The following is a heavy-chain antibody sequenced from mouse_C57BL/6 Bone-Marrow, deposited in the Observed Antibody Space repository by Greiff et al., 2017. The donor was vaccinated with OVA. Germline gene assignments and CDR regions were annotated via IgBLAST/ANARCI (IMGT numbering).Heavy chain of an antibody. CDR3: ARDPYYYGSSCWYFDV. D-gene: IGHD1-1*01. V-gene: IGHV1-61*01. J-gene: IGHJ1*03. CDR2: IYPSDSET. CDR1: GYTFTSYW. Sequence: QVQLQQPGAELVRPGSSVKLSCKASGYTFTSYWMDWVKQRPGQGLEWIGNIYPSDSETHYNQKFKDKATLTVDKSSSTAYMQLSSLTSEDSAVYYCARDPYYYGSSCWYFDVWGTGTTVTVSS.